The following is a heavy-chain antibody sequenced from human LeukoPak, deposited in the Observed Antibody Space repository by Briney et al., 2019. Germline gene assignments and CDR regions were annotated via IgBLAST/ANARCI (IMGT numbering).Heavy chain of an antibody. CDR3: ARGGSRPSYYDIWGGLDY. V-gene: IGHV4-59*01. J-gene: IGHJ4*02. CDR2: IYYSGST. CDR1: GGSISSYY. D-gene: IGHD3-3*01. Sequence: PSETLSLTCTVSGGSISSYYWSWIRQPPGKGLEWIGYIYYSGSTNYNPSLKSRVTISVDTSKNQFSLKVSSVTAADTAVYYCARGGSRPSYYDIWGGLDYWGQGTLVTVSS.